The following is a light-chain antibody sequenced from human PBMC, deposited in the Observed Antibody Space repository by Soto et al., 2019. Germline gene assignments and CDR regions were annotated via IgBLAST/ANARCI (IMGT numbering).Light chain of an antibody. J-gene: IGKJ1*01. CDR3: QQSYSTPRT. V-gene: IGKV1-39*01. Sequence: DIQMTQSPSSLSASVGDRVTITCRASQSISNHLNWYQQKPGKAPKLLIYAASSLQSGVPSRFSGSGSGTDFTLTISSLQPEDFAIYYCQQSYSTPRTFGQGTKVEIK. CDR1: QSISNH. CDR2: AAS.